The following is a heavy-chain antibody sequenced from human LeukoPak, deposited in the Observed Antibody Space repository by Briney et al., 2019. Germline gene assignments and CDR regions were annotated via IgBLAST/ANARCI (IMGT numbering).Heavy chain of an antibody. D-gene: IGHD4-17*01. V-gene: IGHV1-8*03. CDR2: MNPNSGNT. Sequence: ASVKVSCKASGYTFTNYYMYWVRQATGQGLEWMGWMNPNSGNTGYAQKFQGRVTITRNTSISTAYMELSSLRSEDTAVYYCARANYGDSGWFDPWGQGTLVTVSS. CDR3: ARANYGDSGWFDP. CDR1: GYTFTNYY. J-gene: IGHJ5*02.